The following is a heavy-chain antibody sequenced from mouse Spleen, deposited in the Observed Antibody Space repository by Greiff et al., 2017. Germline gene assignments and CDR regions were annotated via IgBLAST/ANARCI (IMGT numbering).Heavy chain of an antibody. V-gene: IGHV2-2*02. J-gene: IGHJ1*01. CDR3: ARDLYDYVGWYFDV. D-gene: IGHD2-4*01. Sequence: VKLVESGPGLVQPSQSLSITCTVSGFSLTSYGVHWVRQSPGKGLEWLGVIWSGGSTDYNAAFISRLSISKDNSKSQVFFKMNSLQANDTAIYYCARDLYDYVGWYFDVWGAGTTVTVSS. CDR2: IWSGGST. CDR1: GFSLTSYG.